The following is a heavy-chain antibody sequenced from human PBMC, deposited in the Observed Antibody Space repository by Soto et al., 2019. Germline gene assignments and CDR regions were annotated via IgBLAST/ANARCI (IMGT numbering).Heavy chain of an antibody. V-gene: IGHV3-9*01. Sequence: GGSLRLSCAASGFTFDDYAMHWVRQAPGKGLEWVSGISWNSGSIGYADSVKGRFTISRDNAKNSLYLQMNSLRAEDTALYYCEKGMDLYYYHGMDVWGQGTTVTVS. CDR1: GFTFDDYA. CDR2: ISWNSGSI. J-gene: IGHJ6*02. CDR3: EKGMDLYYYHGMDV.